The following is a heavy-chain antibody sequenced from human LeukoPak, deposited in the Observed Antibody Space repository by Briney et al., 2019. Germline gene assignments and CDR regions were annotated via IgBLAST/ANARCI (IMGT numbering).Heavy chain of an antibody. J-gene: IGHJ3*02. V-gene: IGHV4-59*02. CDR2: IYYSGST. CDR1: GGSVSSYY. Sequence: SETLSLTCTVSGGSVSSYYWSWIRQPPGKGLEWIGYIYYSGSTNYNPSLKSRVTISVDTSKSQFSLKLSSVTAADTAVYYCARIQTSIYCSGGSCYSPPETVVLSSGAFDIWGQGTMVTVSS. CDR3: ARIQTSIYCSGGSCYSPPETVVLSSGAFDI. D-gene: IGHD2-15*01.